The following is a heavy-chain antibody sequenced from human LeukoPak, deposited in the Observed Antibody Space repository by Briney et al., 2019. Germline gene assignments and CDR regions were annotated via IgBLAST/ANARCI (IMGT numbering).Heavy chain of an antibody. Sequence: GRSLRLSCAASGFTFSDYYMSWIRQAPGKGLEWVSYISSSGSYTSYADSVKGRFTISRDNAKNSLYLQMNSLRAEDTALYYCAKKGCSTSGCPAYFDYWGQGTLVTVSS. CDR3: AKKGCSTSGCPAYFDY. V-gene: IGHV3-11*03. J-gene: IGHJ4*02. CDR1: GFTFSDYY. D-gene: IGHD2-2*01. CDR2: ISSSGSYT.